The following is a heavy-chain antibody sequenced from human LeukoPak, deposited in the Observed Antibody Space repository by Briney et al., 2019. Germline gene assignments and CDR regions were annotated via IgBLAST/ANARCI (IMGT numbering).Heavy chain of an antibody. CDR2: IYYSGST. J-gene: IGHJ5*02. CDR3: ARVTYYYDSSGYSWFDP. Sequence: SETLSLTCTVSGGSNSSYYWSWIRQPPGKGLEWIGYIYYSGSTNYNPSLKSRVTISIDTSKTHFSLKLSSVTAADTAVYYCARVTYYYDSSGYSWFDPWGQGTLVTVSS. V-gene: IGHV4-59*01. D-gene: IGHD3-22*01. CDR1: GGSNSSYY.